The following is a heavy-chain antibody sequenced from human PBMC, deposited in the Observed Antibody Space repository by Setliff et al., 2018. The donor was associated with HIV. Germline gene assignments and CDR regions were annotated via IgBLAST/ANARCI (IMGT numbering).Heavy chain of an antibody. CDR2: IYHSGST. Sequence: SETLSLTCIVSGDFISSGSYYWTWIRQPPGKGLEWIGSIYHSGSTYYNPSLKSRVTISVDTSKNQFSLKLSSVTAADTAVYYCARHPDTAMVTYWGQGTLVTVSS. CDR1: GDFISSGSYY. CDR3: ARHPDTAMVTY. V-gene: IGHV4-39*01. J-gene: IGHJ4*02. D-gene: IGHD5-18*01.